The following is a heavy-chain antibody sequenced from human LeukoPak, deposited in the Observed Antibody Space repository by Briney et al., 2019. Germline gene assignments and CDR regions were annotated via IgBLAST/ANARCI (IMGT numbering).Heavy chain of an antibody. CDR2: IYYSGST. CDR3: ARGRVVPAAKNNWFDP. J-gene: IGHJ5*02. Sequence: SETLSLTCTVSGGSISSYYWSWIRQPPGKGLEWIGYIYYSGSTNYNPSLKSRVTISVDTSKNQFSLKLSSVTAADTAVYYCARGRVVPAAKNNWFDPWGLGTLVTVSS. V-gene: IGHV4-59*12. D-gene: IGHD2-2*01. CDR1: GGSISSYY.